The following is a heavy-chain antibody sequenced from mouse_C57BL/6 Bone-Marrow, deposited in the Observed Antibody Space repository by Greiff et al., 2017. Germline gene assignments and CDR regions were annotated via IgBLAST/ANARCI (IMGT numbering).Heavy chain of an antibody. Sequence: SVAELVRPGASVKLSCTASGFNIKNTYMHWVKQRPEQGLEWIGRIDPANGNTKYAPKFQGKATITADTSSNTAYLQVSSLTAEDTAIYYGARRRDVSLYCDVWGTGTTVTVSS. D-gene: IGHD1-1*01. CDR1: GFNIKNTY. V-gene: IGHV14-3*01. J-gene: IGHJ1*03. CDR3: ARRRDVSLYCDV. CDR2: IDPANGNT.